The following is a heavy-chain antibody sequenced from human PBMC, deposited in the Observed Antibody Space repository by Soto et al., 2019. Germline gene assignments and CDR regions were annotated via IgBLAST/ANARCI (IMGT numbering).Heavy chain of an antibody. J-gene: IGHJ4*02. CDR1: GFTFSSYS. CDR3: AGDGGSVGC. V-gene: IGHV3-48*01. Sequence: EVQLVESGGGLVQPGGSLRLSCAASGFTFSSYSMNWVRQAPGKGLEWVSYISSSSSTIYYADSVKGRFTISRDNAENALYLQMNSLRGEVAAVYYCAGDGGSVGCWGQRTRVTVSS. CDR2: ISSSSSTI. D-gene: IGHD1-26*01.